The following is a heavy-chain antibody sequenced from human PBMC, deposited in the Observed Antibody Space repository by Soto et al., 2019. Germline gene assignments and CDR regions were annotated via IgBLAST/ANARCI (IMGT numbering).Heavy chain of an antibody. J-gene: IGHJ5*02. CDR1: GFTFSSYW. CDR3: ARTYSSGWYWGWFDP. CDR2: INNDGSTT. D-gene: IGHD6-19*01. Sequence: EVQLVESGGGLVQPGGSLRLSCAASGFTFSSYWMHWVRQAPGKGLVWVSRINNDGSTTSYADSVKGRFTISRDNAKNTRYLQMNSLRAEDTAVYYCARTYSSGWYWGWFDPWGQGTLVTVSS. V-gene: IGHV3-74*01.